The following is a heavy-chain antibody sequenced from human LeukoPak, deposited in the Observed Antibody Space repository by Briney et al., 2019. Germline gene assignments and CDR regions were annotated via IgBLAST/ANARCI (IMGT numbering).Heavy chain of an antibody. CDR1: GYTFTSYD. V-gene: IGHV1-8*01. J-gene: IGHJ4*02. CDR3: ARGHRGTMVRGVIIYHFDY. Sequence: ASVKVSCKASGYTFTSYDINWVRQATGQGLEWMGWMNPNSGNTGYAQKFQGRVTMTRNTSISTAYMELSSLRSEDTAVYYCARGHRGTMVRGVIIYHFDYWGQGTLVTVSS. CDR2: MNPNSGNT. D-gene: IGHD3-10*01.